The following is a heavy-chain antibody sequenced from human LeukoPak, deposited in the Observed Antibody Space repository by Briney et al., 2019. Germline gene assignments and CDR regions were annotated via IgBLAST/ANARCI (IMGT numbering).Heavy chain of an antibody. Sequence: SQTLSLTCTVSGGSISSGDYYWSWIRQPPGKGLEWIVYIYYSGSTYYNPSLKSRVTISVDTSKNQFSLKLSSVTAADTAVYYCARALGLRLGELSLFDYWGQGTLVTVSS. CDR1: GGSISSGDYY. CDR2: IYYSGST. J-gene: IGHJ4*02. CDR3: ARALGLRLGELSLFDY. V-gene: IGHV4-30-4*01. D-gene: IGHD3-16*02.